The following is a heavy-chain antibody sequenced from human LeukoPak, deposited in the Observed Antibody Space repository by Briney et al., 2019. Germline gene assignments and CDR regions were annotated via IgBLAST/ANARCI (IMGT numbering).Heavy chain of an antibody. D-gene: IGHD3/OR15-3a*01. CDR3: AAWTSGSPGY. V-gene: IGHV3-72*01. J-gene: IGHJ4*02. CDR1: GFTSSDHY. Sequence: GGSLRLSCAASGFTSSDHYMDWVRQAPGKGLEWVGRTKNKANSYTTEYAASVEGRFTISRDDSKNSLYLQMNSLKTEDTAVYYCAAWTSGSPGYWGQGTLVTVSS. CDR2: TKNKANSYTT.